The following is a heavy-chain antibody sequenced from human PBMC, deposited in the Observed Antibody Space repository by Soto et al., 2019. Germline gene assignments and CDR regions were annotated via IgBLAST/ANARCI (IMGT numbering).Heavy chain of an antibody. CDR1: GGSISSSSYY. CDR3: ARHPGKYCSGGSCPFDP. Sequence: SETLSLTCTVSGGSISSSSYYWGWIRQPPGKGLEWIGSIYYSGSTYYNPSLKRRVTISVDTSKNQFSLKLSSVTAADTAVYYCARHPGKYCSGGSCPFDPWGQGTLVTVSS. J-gene: IGHJ5*02. V-gene: IGHV4-39*01. CDR2: IYYSGST. D-gene: IGHD2-15*01.